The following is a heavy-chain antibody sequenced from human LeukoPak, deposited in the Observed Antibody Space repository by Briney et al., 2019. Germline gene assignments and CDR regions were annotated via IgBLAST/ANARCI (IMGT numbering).Heavy chain of an antibody. CDR3: TQWADVAPMDV. CDR1: GFNFSGSA. V-gene: IGHV3-73*01. CDR2: TRSKANSYGT. D-gene: IGHD2-8*01. Sequence: PGGSLKLSCAASGFNFSGSAVHWVRQASGKGLECVGRTRSKANSYGTAYSESVKGRFSISRDDSKNTSYLQMNSLKSEDTAVYFCTQWADVAPMDVWGQGTTVIVSS. J-gene: IGHJ6*02.